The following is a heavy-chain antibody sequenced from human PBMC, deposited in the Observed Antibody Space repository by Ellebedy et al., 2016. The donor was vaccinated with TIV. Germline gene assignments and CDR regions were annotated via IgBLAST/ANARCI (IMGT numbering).Heavy chain of an antibody. D-gene: IGHD1-26*01. Sequence: PAGSLRLSCAASGFTFSSYSMNWVRQAPGKGLEWDSSISSSSSYIYYADSLKGRFTISRDNVKNSLYLQMNSLRAEDTAVYYCARESEVGCMDVWGQGITVTVSS. V-gene: IGHV3-21*01. CDR3: ARESEVGCMDV. CDR2: ISSSSSYI. CDR1: GFTFSSYS. J-gene: IGHJ6*02.